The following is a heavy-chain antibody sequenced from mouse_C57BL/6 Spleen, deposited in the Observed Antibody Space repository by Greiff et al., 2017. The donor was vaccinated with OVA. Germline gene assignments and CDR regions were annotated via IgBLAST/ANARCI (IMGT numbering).Heavy chain of an antibody. V-gene: IGHV1-85*01. Sequence: VQLQQSGPELVKPGASVKLSCKASGYTFTSYGINWVKQRPGQGLEWIGWIYPGDGSTKYNEKFKGKATLTVDTSSSTAYMELHSLTSEDSAVYFCASWDDYDDAYWGQGTLVTVSA. CDR2: IYPGDGST. J-gene: IGHJ3*01. CDR3: ASWDDYDDAY. D-gene: IGHD2-4*01. CDR1: GYTFTSYG.